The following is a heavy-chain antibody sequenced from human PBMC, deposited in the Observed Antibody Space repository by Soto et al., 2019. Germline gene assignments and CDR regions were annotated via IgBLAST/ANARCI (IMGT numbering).Heavy chain of an antibody. J-gene: IGHJ6*03. CDR1: GFTFSSYA. Sequence: PGGSLRLSRAASGFTFSSYAMSWVRQAPGKGLEWVSAISGSGGSTYYADSVKGRFTISRDNSKNTLYLQMNSLRAEDTAVYYCAKALGRNYYYMDVWGKGTTVTVSS. CDR2: ISGSGGST. CDR3: AKALGRNYYYMDV. V-gene: IGHV3-23*01. D-gene: IGHD1-26*01.